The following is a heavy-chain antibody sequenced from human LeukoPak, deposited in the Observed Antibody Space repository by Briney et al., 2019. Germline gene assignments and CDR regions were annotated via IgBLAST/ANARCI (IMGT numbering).Heavy chain of an antibody. J-gene: IGHJ5*02. V-gene: IGHV4-34*01. D-gene: IGHD3-3*01. CDR3: ARWRGRGWFDP. Sequence: PSETLSLTCGVSGGSFSGYFWSWIRQTPGKGLEWIGEINHGGGNNYNPSLESRVTMSLGTSENQFSLNMTSVTAADTAMYFCARWRGRGWFDPWGQGTLVTVSS. CDR1: GGSFSGYF. CDR2: INHGGGN.